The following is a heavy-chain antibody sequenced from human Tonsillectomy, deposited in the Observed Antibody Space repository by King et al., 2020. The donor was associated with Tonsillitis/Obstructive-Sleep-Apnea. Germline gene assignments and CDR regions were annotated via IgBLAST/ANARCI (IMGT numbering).Heavy chain of an antibody. J-gene: IGHJ4*02. Sequence: VQLVESGGGVVQAGRSLRLSCAASGFTFSRFGMHWVRQAPGKSLEWVAIVSFDGGSTYYADSVKGRFTISRDNSKKVLYLQMNSLRAEDTAMYYCAKDKLQWLIRAPYFDSWGQGTLVTVSS. CDR2: VSFDGGST. D-gene: IGHD6-19*01. CDR3: AKDKLQWLIRAPYFDS. V-gene: IGHV3-30*18. CDR1: GFTFSRFG.